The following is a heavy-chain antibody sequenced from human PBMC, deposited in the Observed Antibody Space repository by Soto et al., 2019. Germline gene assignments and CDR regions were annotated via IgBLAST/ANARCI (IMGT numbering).Heavy chain of an antibody. CDR1: GFTFSSYS. V-gene: IGHV3-21*01. CDR2: ISSSSSYI. J-gene: IGHJ3*02. CDR3: ARDGYNVDAFDI. Sequence: PGGSLRFSCAASGFTFSSYSMNWVRQAPGKGLEWVSSISSSSSYIYYADSVKGRFTISRDNAKNSLYLQMNSLRAEDTAVYYCARDGYNVDAFDIWGQGTMVTVSS. D-gene: IGHD5-12*01.